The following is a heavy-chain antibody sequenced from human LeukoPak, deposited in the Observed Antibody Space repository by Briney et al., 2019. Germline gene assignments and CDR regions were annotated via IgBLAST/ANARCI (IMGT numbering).Heavy chain of an antibody. V-gene: IGHV1-69*06. J-gene: IGHJ3*02. CDR3: ARGGVERTFDI. CDR1: GGTFSSYA. D-gene: IGHD2-15*01. Sequence: SVKVSCKASGGTFSSYAISWVRQAPGQGLEWMGGIIPIFGTANYAQKFQGRVTVTADKSTSTAYMELSSLRSEDTAVYYCARGGVERTFDIWGQGTMVTVSS. CDR2: IIPIFGTA.